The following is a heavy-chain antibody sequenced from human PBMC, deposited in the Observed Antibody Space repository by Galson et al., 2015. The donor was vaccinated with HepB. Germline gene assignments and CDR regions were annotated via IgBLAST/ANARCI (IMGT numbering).Heavy chain of an antibody. D-gene: IGHD2-2*01. Sequence: SVKVSCKASGGTFSSYTISWVRQAPGQGLEWMGRIIPILNIANYAQKFQGRVTITADKSTSTAYMELSSLRSEDTAVYYCAEGSHGYCSSSSCYGEVPYYFDYWGQGTLVTVSS. CDR1: GGTFSSYT. CDR2: IIPILNIA. V-gene: IGHV1-69*02. CDR3: AEGSHGYCSSSSCYGEVPYYFDY. J-gene: IGHJ4*02.